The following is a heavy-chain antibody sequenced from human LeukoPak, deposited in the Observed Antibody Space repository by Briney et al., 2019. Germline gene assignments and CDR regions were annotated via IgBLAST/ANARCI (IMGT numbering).Heavy chain of an antibody. CDR1: DFSLSTPGMG. CDR3: AHLVVTIDWRSYFDY. J-gene: IGHJ4*02. V-gene: IGHV2-5*01. D-gene: IGHD3-9*01. CDR2: IYYNDDK. Sequence: QTLTLTCTFSDFSLSTPGMGVGWIRQPPGKALEWLAFIYYNDDKRYSPSPRSRLTITRDTSKNQVVLAMTNMDPVDTATYYCAHLVVTIDWRSYFDYWGQGALVTVSS.